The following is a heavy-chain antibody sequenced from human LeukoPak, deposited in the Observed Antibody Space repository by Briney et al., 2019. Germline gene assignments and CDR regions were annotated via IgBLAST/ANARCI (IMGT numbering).Heavy chain of an antibody. CDR3: ARRKGAYSYYYYYMDV. D-gene: IGHD4/OR15-4a*01. CDR1: GGSISSSSYY. J-gene: IGHJ6*03. CDR2: IYYSGST. Sequence: SETLSLTCTVSGGSISSSSYYWGWIRQPPGKGLEWIGSIYYSGSTYYNPSLKSRVTISVDTSKNQFSLKLSSVTAADTAVYYCARRKGAYSYYYYYMDVWGRGTPVTVSS. V-gene: IGHV4-39*01.